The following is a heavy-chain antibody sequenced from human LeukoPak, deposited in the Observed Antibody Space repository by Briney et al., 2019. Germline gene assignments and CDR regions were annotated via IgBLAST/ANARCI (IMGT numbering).Heavy chain of an antibody. CDR2: LYSGGAT. CDR3: ARGNGNVGGRLDP. Sequence: GGSLRLSCVASGFSVSGIHMNWVRQAPGKDLEWVSGLYSGGATYYADSMGGRFTISRDHSKNMLYLQMTNLRVDDTAIYYCARGNGNVGGRLDPWGQGIRVTVSS. V-gene: IGHV3-66*01. D-gene: IGHD1-1*01. J-gene: IGHJ5*02. CDR1: GFSVSGIH.